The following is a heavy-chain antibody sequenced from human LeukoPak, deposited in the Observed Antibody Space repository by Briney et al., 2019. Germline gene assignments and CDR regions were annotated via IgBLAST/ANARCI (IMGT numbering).Heavy chain of an antibody. V-gene: IGHV1-46*01. Sequence: ASVKVSCKASGYTFTSYYLHWVRQARGQGLEWMGIINPLAGGTTYAQKFQGRVTMTTDTSTTTIYTELSNLRSEDTALYFCARGDSSAFQVDYWGQGTLVTVSS. J-gene: IGHJ4*02. D-gene: IGHD3-22*01. CDR3: ARGDSSAFQVDY. CDR1: GYTFTSYY. CDR2: INPLAGGT.